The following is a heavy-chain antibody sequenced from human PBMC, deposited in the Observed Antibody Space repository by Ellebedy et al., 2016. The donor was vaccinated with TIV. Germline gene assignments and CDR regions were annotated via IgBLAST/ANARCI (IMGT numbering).Heavy chain of an antibody. CDR1: GGSISDYY. J-gene: IGHJ4*02. Sequence: SETLSLXCTVSGGSISDYYCSWIRQPPGKGLEWIGYIYYSGSTNYNPSLKSRVTISVDTSNNQFSLKLSSVTAADTAVYYCARYYYDSSGYYLDYWGQGTLVTVSS. CDR2: IYYSGST. V-gene: IGHV4-59*12. D-gene: IGHD3-22*01. CDR3: ARYYYDSSGYYLDY.